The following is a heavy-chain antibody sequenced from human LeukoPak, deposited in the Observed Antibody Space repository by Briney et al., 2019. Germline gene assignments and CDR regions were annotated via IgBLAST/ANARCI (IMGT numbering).Heavy chain of an antibody. D-gene: IGHD5-18*01. CDR2: ISSSGSII. J-gene: IGHJ4*02. Sequence: GGSLRLSCAASGFTFRSCELSWVRQAPAKGLEWVSYISSSGSIIYYADSVKGRFTISRDNAKNTVFLQMNSLRAEDAAVYYCARVITGSTYGQFDYWGQGALATVSS. CDR1: GFTFRSCE. V-gene: IGHV3-48*03. CDR3: ARVITGSTYGQFDY.